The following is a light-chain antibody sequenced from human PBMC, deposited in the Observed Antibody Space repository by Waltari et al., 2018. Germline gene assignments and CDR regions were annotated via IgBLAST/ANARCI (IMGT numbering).Light chain of an antibody. J-gene: IGLJ2*01. CDR3: VLYMGGGIRV. Sequence: QTVVTQEPSFSVSPGGTVTLTCGLSSGPVSTNYYPRWYQQTPGQAPRTLIYTTNTRSSGVPDRFSGSILGDKAALTITGAQADDESDYYCVLYMGGGIRVFGGGTKLTVL. CDR2: TTN. CDR1: SGPVSTNYY. V-gene: IGLV8-61*01.